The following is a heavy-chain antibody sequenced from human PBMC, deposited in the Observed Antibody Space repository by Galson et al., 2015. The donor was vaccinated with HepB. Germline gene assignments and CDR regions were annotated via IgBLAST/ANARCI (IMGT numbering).Heavy chain of an antibody. CDR1: GFTFSSYS. V-gene: IGHV3-48*02. CDR2: ISSSSTI. J-gene: IGHJ4*02. CDR3: ARESHEKRPGIAAAGDY. Sequence: SLRLSCAASGFTFSSYSMNWVRQAPGKGLEWVSYISSSSTIYYADSVKGRFTISRDNAKNSLYLQMNSLRDEDTAVYYCARESHEKRPGIAAAGDYWGQGTLVTVSS. D-gene: IGHD6-13*01.